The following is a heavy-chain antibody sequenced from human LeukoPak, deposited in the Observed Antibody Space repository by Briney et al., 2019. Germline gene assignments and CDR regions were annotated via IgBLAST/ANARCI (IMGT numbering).Heavy chain of an antibody. D-gene: IGHD3-10*01. V-gene: IGHV4-59*01. Sequence: SETLSLTCTVSGGSISSYYWSWIRQPPGKGLEWIGYIYYTGSTNYNPSLKSRVTISVDTSKNQFSLKLSSVTAADTAVYYCARHYGSGKPWFDYWGQGTLVTVSS. J-gene: IGHJ4*02. CDR3: ARHYGSGKPWFDY. CDR2: IYYTGST. CDR1: GGSISSYY.